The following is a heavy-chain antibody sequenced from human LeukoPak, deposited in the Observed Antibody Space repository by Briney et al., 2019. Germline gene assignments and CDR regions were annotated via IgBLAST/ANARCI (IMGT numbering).Heavy chain of an antibody. J-gene: IGHJ3*02. V-gene: IGHV4-61*02. D-gene: IGHD3-9*01. Sequence: PSQTLSLTCTVSGGSISSGSYYWSWVRQPAGKGLEWIGRICTSGSTNYNPSLKSRVTISVDTSKNQFSLKLSSVTAADTAVYYCAGRRATGAIDIWGQGTMVTVPS. CDR3: AGRRATGAIDI. CDR2: ICTSGST. CDR1: GGSISSGSYY.